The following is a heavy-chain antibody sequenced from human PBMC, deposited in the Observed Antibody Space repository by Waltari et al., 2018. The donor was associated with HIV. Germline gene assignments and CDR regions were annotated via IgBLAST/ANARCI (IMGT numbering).Heavy chain of an antibody. CDR3: TTDPSIWDHYDYVWGRNY. Sequence: EVQLVESGGGLVKPGGSLRLSCEASAFTFSSYSMTWVRQAPGKGPEWVSYISGTSSHIYYADSVKGRFTISRDNAKNSLYLQMNSLKTEDTAVYYCTTDPSIWDHYDYVWGRNYWGQGILVTVSS. V-gene: IGHV3-21*03. CDR1: AFTFSSYS. D-gene: IGHD3-16*01. CDR2: ISGTSSHI. J-gene: IGHJ4*02.